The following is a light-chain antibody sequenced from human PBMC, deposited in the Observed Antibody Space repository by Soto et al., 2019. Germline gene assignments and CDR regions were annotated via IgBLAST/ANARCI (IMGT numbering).Light chain of an antibody. V-gene: IGKV3-11*01. Sequence: EILLTQSPVTLSLSPVQRAKLYCRASQSISTYLALYQVKPGQAPRLLIYDASSRATGVPARFSGSGSGTDFTLTISSLEPEDFAVYYCQQRSNWPPSTCGQGTRREI. CDR1: QSISTY. CDR3: QQRSNWPPST. J-gene: IGKJ5*01. CDR2: DAS.